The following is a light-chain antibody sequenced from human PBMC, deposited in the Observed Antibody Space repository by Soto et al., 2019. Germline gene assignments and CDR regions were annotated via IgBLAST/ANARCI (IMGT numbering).Light chain of an antibody. CDR3: QQSYSTPPT. CDR1: QSISSY. Sequence: DIQMTQSPSSLSASVGDRVTITCRASQSISSYLNWYQQKPGKAPKLLIYAASSLQSGVPSRFSGSGSGTDFTLNISSLQPEDFATYYCQQSYSTPPTFGQGTKVEIK. CDR2: AAS. J-gene: IGKJ1*01. V-gene: IGKV1-39*01.